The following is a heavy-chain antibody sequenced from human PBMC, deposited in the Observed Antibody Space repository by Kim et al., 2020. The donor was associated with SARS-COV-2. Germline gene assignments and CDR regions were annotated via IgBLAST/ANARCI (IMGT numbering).Heavy chain of an antibody. J-gene: IGHJ5*02. Sequence: GGSLRLSCAASGFTFGIYAMSWVRQAPGKGLEWVSTIGGIDGATFYADSVKGRFTISRDNSKNTLYLQMTSLRAEDTAMYYCARRPGTAAAGTAHFDPWGQGSLVTVSS. CDR3: ARRPGTAAAGTAHFDP. D-gene: IGHD6-13*01. CDR1: GFTFGIYA. V-gene: IGHV3-23*01. CDR2: IGGIDGAT.